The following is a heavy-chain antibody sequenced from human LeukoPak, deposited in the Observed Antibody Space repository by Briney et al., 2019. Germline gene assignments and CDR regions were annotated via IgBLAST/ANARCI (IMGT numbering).Heavy chain of an antibody. J-gene: IGHJ4*02. V-gene: IGHV1-69*13. CDR3: ATRGSYLDYFDY. Sequence: ASVKVPCKASGYTFTSYGISWVRQAPGQGLEWMGGIIPIFGTANYAQKFQGRVTITADESTSTAYMELSSLRSEDTAVYYCATRGSYLDYFDYWGQGTLVTVSS. CDR1: GYTFTSYG. D-gene: IGHD1-26*01. CDR2: IIPIFGTA.